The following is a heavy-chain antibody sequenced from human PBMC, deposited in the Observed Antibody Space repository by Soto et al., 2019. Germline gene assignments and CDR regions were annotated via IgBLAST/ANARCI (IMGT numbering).Heavy chain of an antibody. D-gene: IGHD1-26*01. J-gene: IGHJ3*02. Sequence: QVKPQESGPGLVKPSETLSLTCSVSGGSIRSYYWNWIRQSPGKGLEWIGYINYGGTTNYNPSLRSRVTISVDTSKRQFSLRLSSVTAADTALYYCARGSSENYSNAFDIWGQGTMVTVSS. CDR2: INYGGTT. CDR3: ARGSSENYSNAFDI. V-gene: IGHV4-59*01. CDR1: GGSIRSYY.